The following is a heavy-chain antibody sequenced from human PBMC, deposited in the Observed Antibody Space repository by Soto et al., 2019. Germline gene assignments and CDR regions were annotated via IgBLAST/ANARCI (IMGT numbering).Heavy chain of an antibody. V-gene: IGHV1-69*01. D-gene: IGHD1-26*01. CDR1: GGTFSSYS. CDR2: IIPIFGTA. Sequence: QVQLVQSGAEVKKPGSSVKVSCKASGGTFSSYSINWVRQAPGQGLEWMGEIIPIFGTANYAQKFQCRVTITADESKSTAYMELSRLRSEDTAVYYCARDGGRHSGGIDYWGQGTLVTVSS. J-gene: IGHJ4*02. CDR3: ARDGGRHSGGIDY.